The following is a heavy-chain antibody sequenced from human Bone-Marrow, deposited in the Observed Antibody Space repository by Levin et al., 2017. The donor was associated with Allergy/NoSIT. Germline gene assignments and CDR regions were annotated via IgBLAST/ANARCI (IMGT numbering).Heavy chain of an antibody. J-gene: IGHJ4*02. D-gene: IGHD2-15*01. Sequence: PSETLSLTCTVSGGSISSYYWSWFRQPPGKGLEWIGYIYYTGSTKSNTSLKSRVTIPLDMSKNQFSLKLSSVTAADTAVYYCARGDSGSRDWGQGALVTVSS. CDR2: IYYTGST. CDR1: GGSISSYY. CDR3: ARGDSGSRD. V-gene: IGHV4-59*01.